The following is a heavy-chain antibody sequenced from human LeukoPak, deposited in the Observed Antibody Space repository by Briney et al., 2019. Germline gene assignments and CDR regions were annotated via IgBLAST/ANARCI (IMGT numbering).Heavy chain of an antibody. D-gene: IGHD6-13*01. V-gene: IGHV4-39*01. J-gene: IGHJ3*02. CDR3: ARGGRSSSTTAFDI. Sequence: SETLSLTCTVSGGSINSNNYYWGWIRQPPGKGLEWLASVYYSGDTWYNPSLKSRVTISVDTSKNQFSLKVTSVTAADTSVYYCARGGRSSSTTAFDIWGQGTMVTVSS. CDR1: GGSINSNNYY. CDR2: VYYSGDT.